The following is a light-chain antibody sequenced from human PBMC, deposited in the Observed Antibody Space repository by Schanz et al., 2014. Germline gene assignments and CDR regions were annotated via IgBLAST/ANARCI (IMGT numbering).Light chain of an antibody. J-gene: IGKJ4*01. Sequence: EIVLTQSPGTLSLSPGEGATLSCRASESVSSSYLAWYQQKAGQAPRLLIYGASTRVTDIPARFSGSGSGTEFTLTISSLQSEDFAVYYCQQYNNWPLTFGGGTKVEIK. CDR1: ESVSSSY. V-gene: IGKV3-15*01. CDR3: QQYNNWPLT. CDR2: GAS.